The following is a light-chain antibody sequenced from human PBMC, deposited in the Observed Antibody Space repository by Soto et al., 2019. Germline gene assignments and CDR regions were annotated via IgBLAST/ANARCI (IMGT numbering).Light chain of an antibody. J-gene: IGLJ1*01. Sequence: LTQPPSASGSPGQSVTISCTGTSSDVGAYTYVSWYQQHPGKAPKLMIYGVTERPSGVPDRFSGSKSGNTASLTVSGLQTEDEAYYYCSSYAGSNNYVFGTGTKVTVL. CDR2: GVT. CDR1: SSDVGAYTY. V-gene: IGLV2-8*01. CDR3: SSYAGSNNYV.